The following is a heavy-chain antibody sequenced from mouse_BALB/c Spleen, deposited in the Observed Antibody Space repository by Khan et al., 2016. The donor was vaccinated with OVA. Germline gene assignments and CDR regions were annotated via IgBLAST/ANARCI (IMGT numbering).Heavy chain of an antibody. CDR2: ISYSGST. CDR3: ARTTRIRY. J-gene: IGHJ2*01. Sequence: EVQLQESGPGLVKPSQSLSLTCTVTGHSITSGYGWNWIRQFPGNKLEWMGYISYSGSTNYNPSLKSRITITRDTSKNQFFLQLNSVTTEDTATYYYARTTRIRYWGQGTTLTVSS. CDR1: GHSITSGYG. V-gene: IGHV3-2*02. D-gene: IGHD2-12*01.